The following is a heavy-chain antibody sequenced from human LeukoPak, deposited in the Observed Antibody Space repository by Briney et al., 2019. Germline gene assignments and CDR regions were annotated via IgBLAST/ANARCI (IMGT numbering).Heavy chain of an antibody. CDR2: ISAYNGNT. V-gene: IGHV1-18*04. CDR1: GYTFTSYG. D-gene: IGHD2-2*01. Sequence: ASVKVSCNASGYTFTSYGISWVRQAPGQGLEWMGWISAYNGNTNYAQKLQGRVTMTTDTSTSTAYMELRSLRSDDTAVYYCARSDVVVPDAMGNYWGQGTLVTVSS. J-gene: IGHJ4*02. CDR3: ARSDVVVPDAMGNY.